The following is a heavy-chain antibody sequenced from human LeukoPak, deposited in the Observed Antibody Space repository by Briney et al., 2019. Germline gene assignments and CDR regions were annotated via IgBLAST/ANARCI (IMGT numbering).Heavy chain of an antibody. CDR3: ALTLWLSLQPVFDY. V-gene: IGHV4-38-2*01. J-gene: IGHJ4*02. Sequence: SETLSLTCAVSGYSISSGYYWGWNRQPPGKGLEWIGSVYHSGSTYSNPSLRSRVTISVDTSKNQFSLKLSSVTAADTAVYYCALTLWLSLQPVFDYWGQGILVTVSS. CDR1: GYSISSGYY. D-gene: IGHD3-22*01. CDR2: VYHSGST.